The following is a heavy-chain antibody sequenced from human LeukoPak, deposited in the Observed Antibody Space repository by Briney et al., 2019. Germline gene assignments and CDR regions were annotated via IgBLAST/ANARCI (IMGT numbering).Heavy chain of an antibody. CDR2: INPNSGGT. J-gene: IGHJ4*02. D-gene: IGHD3-10*01. V-gene: IGHV1-2*02. CDR1: GYTFTGYY. Sequence: ASVKVSCKASGYTFTGYYMHWVRQAPGQGLEWMGWINPNSGGTNYAQKFQGRVTMTRDTSISTAYMELSRLRSDDTAVYYCAREFRETYYYGSGSYRFDYWGQGTLVTVSS. CDR3: AREFRETYYYGSGSYRFDY.